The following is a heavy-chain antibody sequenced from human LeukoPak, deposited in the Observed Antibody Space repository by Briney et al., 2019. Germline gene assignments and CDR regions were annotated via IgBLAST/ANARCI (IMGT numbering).Heavy chain of an antibody. J-gene: IGHJ5*02. D-gene: IGHD3-9*01. CDR2: IYSGGST. CDR1: GFTFSEYY. Sequence: GGSLRLSCAASGFTFSEYYMSWIRQAPGKGLEWVSVIYSGGSTYYADSVKGRFTISRDNSENTLYLQMNSLRAEDTAVYYCARERYDILTGEANWFDPWGQGTLVTVSS. CDR3: ARERYDILTGEANWFDP. V-gene: IGHV3-53*01.